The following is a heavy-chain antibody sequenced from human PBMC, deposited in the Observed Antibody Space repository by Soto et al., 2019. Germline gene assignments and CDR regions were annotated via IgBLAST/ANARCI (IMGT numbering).Heavy chain of an antibody. V-gene: IGHV3-49*04. Sequence: GGSLRLSCTASGFTFGAYAMSWVRQAPGKGLEWVGFIRGKAYNGTTEYSASVKGRFVNSRDDSKSIDYMQMNSLKTDSTGVYYSSRGTPYTYEGSDYLHYWGQGTLVTVSS. CDR3: SRGTPYTYEGSDYLHY. CDR2: IRGKAYNGTT. D-gene: IGHD3-22*01. J-gene: IGHJ4*02. CDR1: GFTFGAYA.